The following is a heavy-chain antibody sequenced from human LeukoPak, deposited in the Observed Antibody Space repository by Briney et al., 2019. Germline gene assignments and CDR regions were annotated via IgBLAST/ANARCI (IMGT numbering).Heavy chain of an antibody. CDR3: AKYGNSGWVIDN. V-gene: IGHV4-59*08. J-gene: IGHJ4*02. Sequence: PSETLSLTCTVSGGSIGSNYWTWVRQPPGKGLEYIGYIYYTGGTNYNPSLKSRVTISVDTSKNQFSLKLSSVTAADTAVYFCAKYGNSGWVIDNWGQGTLVTVSS. D-gene: IGHD6-19*01. CDR2: IYYTGGT. CDR1: GGSIGSNY.